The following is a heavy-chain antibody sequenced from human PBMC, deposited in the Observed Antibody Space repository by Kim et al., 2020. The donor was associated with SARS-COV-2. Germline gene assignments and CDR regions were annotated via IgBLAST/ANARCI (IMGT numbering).Heavy chain of an antibody. J-gene: IGHJ5*02. CDR3: AREGVVLPRSWFDP. CDR2: IYHSGST. CDR1: GYSISSGYY. Sequence: SETLSLTCTVSGYSISSGYYWGWIRQPPGKGLEWIGSIYHSGSTYYNPSLKSRVTISVDTSKNQFSLKLSSVTAADTAVYYCAREGVVLPRSWFDPWGQGTLVTVSS. V-gene: IGHV4-38-2*02. D-gene: IGHD3-10*01.